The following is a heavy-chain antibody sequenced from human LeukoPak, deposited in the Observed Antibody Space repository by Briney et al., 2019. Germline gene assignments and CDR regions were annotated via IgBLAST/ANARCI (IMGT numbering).Heavy chain of an antibody. J-gene: IGHJ3*02. CDR3: AKGFSSGPWDACDI. D-gene: IGHD3-22*01. CDR1: GFSFSDSW. CDR2: IHQDAGEK. V-gene: IGHV3-7*02. Sequence: GGSLSLSCAASGFSFSDSWMTWVRQTPGKGLQWVASIHQDAGEKQYLDSVRGRFTISRDSSKNMLYLQMNSLRVEDTAVYYCAKGFSSGPWDACDIWGQGTMVTVSS.